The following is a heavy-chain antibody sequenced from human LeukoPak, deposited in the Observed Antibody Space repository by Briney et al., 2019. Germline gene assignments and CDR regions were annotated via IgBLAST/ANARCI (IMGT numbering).Heavy chain of an antibody. CDR2: IYPGDSDT. V-gene: IGHV5-51*01. J-gene: IGHJ4*02. Sequence: GESLKISCKGSGYSFTSYWIGWVRQMPGKGLEWMGVIYPGDSDTSYNPSFQGQVTISADKPISTAYLQWSGLKASDTAMYYCARPALGGPTDYWGQGTLVTVSS. CDR3: ARPALGGPTDY. CDR1: GYSFTSYW. D-gene: IGHD2-15*01.